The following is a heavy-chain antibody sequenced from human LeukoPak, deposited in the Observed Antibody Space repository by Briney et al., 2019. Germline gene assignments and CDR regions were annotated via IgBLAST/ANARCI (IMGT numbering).Heavy chain of an antibody. CDR1: GYIFTGYY. D-gene: IGHD3-10*01. J-gene: IGHJ5*02. V-gene: IGHV1-2*02. CDR3: ARDAQLLWFGEPPPNNWFDP. Sequence: ASVKVSCKASGYIFTGYYMHWVRQAPGQGLEWMGWINPNSGDTNYAQKFQGRVTMTRDTSISTAYMELSRLRSDDTAVYYCARDAQLLWFGEPPPNNWFDPWGQGTLVTVSS. CDR2: INPNSGDT.